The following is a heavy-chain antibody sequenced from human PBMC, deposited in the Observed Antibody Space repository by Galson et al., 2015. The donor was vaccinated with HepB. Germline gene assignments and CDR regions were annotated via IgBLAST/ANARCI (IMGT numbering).Heavy chain of an antibody. D-gene: IGHD3-10*01. CDR1: GFTFSSYS. V-gene: IGHV3-21*01. Sequence: SLRLSCAASGFTFSSYSMNWVRQAPGKGLEWVSSISSSSSYIYYADSVKGRFTISRDNAKNLLYLQMNSLRAEDTAVYYCARAFGFWYFDLWGRGTLVTVSS. CDR2: ISSSSSYI. CDR3: ARAFGFWYFDL. J-gene: IGHJ2*01.